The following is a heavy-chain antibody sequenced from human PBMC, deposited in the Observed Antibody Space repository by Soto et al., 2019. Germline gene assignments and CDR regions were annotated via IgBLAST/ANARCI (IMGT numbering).Heavy chain of an antibody. Sequence: QVQLVQSGAEVKKPGSSVKVSCKASGGTFSSYAISWVRQAPGQGLEWMGGIIPIFGTANYAQKFQGRVTINADESTSTAYMELSSLRSEDTAVYYCARVPYSYSSSWYWFDPWGQGTLVTVSS. V-gene: IGHV1-69*01. CDR3: ARVPYSYSSSWYWFDP. CDR1: GGTFSSYA. J-gene: IGHJ5*02. CDR2: IIPIFGTA. D-gene: IGHD6-13*01.